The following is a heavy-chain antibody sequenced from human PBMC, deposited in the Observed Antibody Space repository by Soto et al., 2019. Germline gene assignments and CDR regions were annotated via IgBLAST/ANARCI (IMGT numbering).Heavy chain of an antibody. CDR2: ISDSSGRT. V-gene: IGHV3-23*01. CDR3: AKAQYCRGGSCYGWGDAFDI. J-gene: IGHJ3*02. CDR1: GFTFSNYA. Sequence: EVQLLESGGGLVQPGGSLRLSCAASGFTFSNYAMNWVRQAPGKGLAWVSAISDSSGRTYYADSVKGRFTVSRDNSKNTLYLQMNSLRAEDTAVYYCAKAQYCRGGSCYGWGDAFDIWGQGTMVTVSS. D-gene: IGHD2-15*01.